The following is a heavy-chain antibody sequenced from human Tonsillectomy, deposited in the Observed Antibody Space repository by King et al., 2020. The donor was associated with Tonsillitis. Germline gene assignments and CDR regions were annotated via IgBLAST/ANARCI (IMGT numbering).Heavy chain of an antibody. Sequence: QLVQSGAEVKKPGSSVKVSCKASGGTLSSYAISWVRQAPGQGPEWMGGIIPISGTANYAQKFQGRVTNTADESTSKAHMELRSLRSEDTAVYYCARERAAGTFDFWGPGALVTVSS. CDR1: GGTLSSYA. V-gene: IGHV1-69*01. CDR3: ARERAAGTFDF. CDR2: IIPISGTA. D-gene: IGHD6-13*01. J-gene: IGHJ4*02.